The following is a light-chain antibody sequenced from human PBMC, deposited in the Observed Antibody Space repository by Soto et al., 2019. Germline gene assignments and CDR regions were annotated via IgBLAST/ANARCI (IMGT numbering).Light chain of an antibody. CDR3: CSYAGGHTWV. CDR1: SSDVGDYDF. CDR2: DVS. Sequence: QSALTQPPSVSGSPGQSVTISCTGTSSDVGDYDFVSWYHQHPGKVPKVIIYDVSERPSGVPDRFSGSKSGNTASLTISGLQAEDEAVYYCCSYAGGHTWVFGGGPELTVL. J-gene: IGLJ3*02. V-gene: IGLV2-11*01.